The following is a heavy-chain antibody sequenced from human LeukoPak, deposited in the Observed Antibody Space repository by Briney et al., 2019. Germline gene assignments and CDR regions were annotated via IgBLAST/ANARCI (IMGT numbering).Heavy chain of an antibody. CDR1: GFTFSSYW. J-gene: IGHJ4*02. CDR3: ARDPTFRYCSSTSCYIYFDY. D-gene: IGHD2-2*02. V-gene: IGHV3-74*01. Sequence: GGSLRLSCAASGFTFSSYWMHWVRQAPGKGLVWVSRINSDGSSTSYADSVKGRFTISRDSAKNTLYLQMNSLRAEDTAVYYCARDPTFRYCSSTSCYIYFDYWGQGTLVTVSS. CDR2: INSDGSST.